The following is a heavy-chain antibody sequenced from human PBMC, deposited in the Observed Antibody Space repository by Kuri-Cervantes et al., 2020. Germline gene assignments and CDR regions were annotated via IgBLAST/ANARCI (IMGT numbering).Heavy chain of an antibody. Sequence: SLKISCAASGFTFDDYAMHWVRQAPGKGLEWVSGISWNSGSIGYADSVKGRFTISRDNAKNSLYLQMNSLRAEDTALYYCASVGRSTRPGFWGQGTLVTVSS. CDR3: ASVGRSTRPGF. V-gene: IGHV3-9*01. CDR2: ISWNSGSI. J-gene: IGHJ4*02. CDR1: GFTFDDYA. D-gene: IGHD6-6*01.